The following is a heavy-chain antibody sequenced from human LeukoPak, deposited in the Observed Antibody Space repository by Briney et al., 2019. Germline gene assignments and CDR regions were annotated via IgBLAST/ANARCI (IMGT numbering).Heavy chain of an antibody. J-gene: IGHJ2*01. CDR3: ARSPDASVHWYFNL. CDR1: GYSFTSYW. Sequence: GESLKISCKGSGYSFTSYWIGWVRQMPGKGLEWMGIIYPGDSDTRYSPSFQGQVTISADKSISTAYLQWNSLKASDTATYYCARSPDASVHWYFNLWGRGTLLTVSS. V-gene: IGHV5-51*01. D-gene: IGHD2-8*01. CDR2: IYPGDSDT.